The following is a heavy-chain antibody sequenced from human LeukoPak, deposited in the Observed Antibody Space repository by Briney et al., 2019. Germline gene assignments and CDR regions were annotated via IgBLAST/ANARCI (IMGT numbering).Heavy chain of an antibody. V-gene: IGHV3-23*01. D-gene: IGHD1-7*01. CDR1: GSTFSSYA. CDR3: AKRGGTYYFDD. J-gene: IGHJ4*02. Sequence: GGSLRLSCAASGSTFSSYAMRWVRQAPGKGLEWVSGISGSGGSTYYADSVRGRFTISRDNSKNTLYLQMNSLRAEDTAVYYCAKRGGTYYFDDWGQGTLVTVSS. CDR2: ISGSGGST.